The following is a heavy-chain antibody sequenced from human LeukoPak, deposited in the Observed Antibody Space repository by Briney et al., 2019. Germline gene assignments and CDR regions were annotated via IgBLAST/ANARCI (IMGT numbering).Heavy chain of an antibody. J-gene: IGHJ4*02. D-gene: IGHD3-3*01. Sequence: GGSLRLSCAASGFTFSSYAMNWVRQAPGKGLEWVAPISGNGGSTYYADSVKGRFTISRDNAKSTLYLQMNSLRAEDTAVYYCAKAPGTYDFWGGYLISFDYWGQGTLVTVSS. V-gene: IGHV3-23*01. CDR3: AKAPGTYDFWGGYLISFDY. CDR1: GFTFSSYA. CDR2: ISGNGGST.